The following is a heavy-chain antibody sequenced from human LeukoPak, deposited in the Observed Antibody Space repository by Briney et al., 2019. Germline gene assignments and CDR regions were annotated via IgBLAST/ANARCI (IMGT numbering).Heavy chain of an antibody. V-gene: IGHV3-21*01. D-gene: IGHD5-18*01. CDR2: ISSSSSYI. Sequence: PGGSLRLSCAVSGLTFSSYSMNWVRLAPGKGLEWVSSISSSSSYIYYADSVKGRCTISRDNAKNSLYLQMNSLRAEDTAVYYCAREGDTFDFDYWGQGTLVTVSS. CDR3: AREGDTFDFDY. J-gene: IGHJ4*02. CDR1: GLTFSSYS.